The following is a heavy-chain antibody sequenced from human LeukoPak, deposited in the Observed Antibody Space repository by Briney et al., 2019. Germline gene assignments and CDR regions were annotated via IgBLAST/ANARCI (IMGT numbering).Heavy chain of an antibody. CDR3: ARDRLSSGWAYFDY. J-gene: IGHJ4*02. V-gene: IGHV3-30*04. D-gene: IGHD6-19*01. Sequence: PGRSLRLSCAASGFTFSSYAMHWVRQAPGKGLEWVAVISYDGSNKYYADSVMGRFTISRDNSNNTLYLQMNSLRAEDTAVYYCARDRLSSGWAYFDYWGQGTLVTVSS. CDR2: ISYDGSNK. CDR1: GFTFSSYA.